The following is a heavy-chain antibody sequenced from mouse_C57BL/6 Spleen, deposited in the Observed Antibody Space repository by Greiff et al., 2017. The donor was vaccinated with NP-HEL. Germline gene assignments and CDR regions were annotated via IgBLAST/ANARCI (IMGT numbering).Heavy chain of an antibody. CDR3: ARSNKREAMDY. J-gene: IGHJ4*01. CDR1: GYTFTDYY. V-gene: IGHV1-19*01. Sequence: VQLQQSGPVLVKPGASVKMSCKASGYTFTDYYMNWVKQSHGKSLEWIGVINPYNGGTSYNQKFKGKATLTVDKSSSTAYMELNSLTSEDSAVYYCARSNKREAMDYWGQGTSVTVSS. CDR2: INPYNGGT. D-gene: IGHD2-5*01.